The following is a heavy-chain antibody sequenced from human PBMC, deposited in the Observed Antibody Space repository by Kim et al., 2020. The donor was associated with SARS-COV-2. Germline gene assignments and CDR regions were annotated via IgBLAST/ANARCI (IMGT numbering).Heavy chain of an antibody. CDR3: ARPGSNWFNDAFDI. CDR1: GGSISSSSYY. D-gene: IGHD6-13*01. CDR2: IYYSGST. V-gene: IGHV4-39*01. Sequence: SETLSLTCTVSGGSISSSSYYWGWIRQPPGKGLEWIGSIYYSGSTYYNPSLKSRVTISVDTSKNQFSLKLSSVTAADTAVYYCARPGSNWFNDAFDIWGQGTMVTVSS. J-gene: IGHJ3*02.